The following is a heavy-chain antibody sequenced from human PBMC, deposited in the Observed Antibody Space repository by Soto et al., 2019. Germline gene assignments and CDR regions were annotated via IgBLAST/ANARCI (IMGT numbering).Heavy chain of an antibody. J-gene: IGHJ4*02. D-gene: IGHD3-16*01. CDR3: AHTWGLPFDY. Sequence: QITLKESGPTLVKPTQTLTLTCTYSGFSLRTTGVGVGWIRQPPGKDLEWLGLIYWNDDKRYSPSLNSRLTLTNDISKSQVVLTMTNMAPVDTATYYCAHTWGLPFDYWGQGTLVIVSS. CDR2: IYWNDDK. CDR1: GFSLRTTGVG. V-gene: IGHV2-5*01.